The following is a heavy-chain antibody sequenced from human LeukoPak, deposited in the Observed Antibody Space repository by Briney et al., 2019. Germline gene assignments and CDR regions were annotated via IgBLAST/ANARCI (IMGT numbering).Heavy chain of an antibody. D-gene: IGHD3-10*01. J-gene: IGHJ4*02. V-gene: IGHV3-30*18. CDR1: GFAFDNFG. CDR2: ISYDGGDK. CDR3: AKDIMWFAAPNYYFDH. Sequence: GGSLRLSCAASGFAFDNFGIHWVRQAPGKGLEWVAFISYDGGDKHYADSVKGRFTVSRDNSKNTLYLQMNSLRPADTAQFYCAKDIMWFAAPNYYFDHWGRGTLVTVSS.